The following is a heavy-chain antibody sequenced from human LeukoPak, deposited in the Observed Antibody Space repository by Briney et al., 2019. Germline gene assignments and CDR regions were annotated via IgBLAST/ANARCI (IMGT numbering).Heavy chain of an antibody. Sequence: SETLSLTCTVSGGSISSYYWSWIRQPPGKGLEWFGYIYYSGSTNYNPSLKSRVTISVDTSKNQFSLKLSSVTAADTAVYYCARMMRTTVVTPGAFDYWGQGTLVTVSS. J-gene: IGHJ4*02. V-gene: IGHV4-59*01. D-gene: IGHD4-23*01. CDR3: ARMMRTTVVTPGAFDY. CDR1: GGSISSYY. CDR2: IYYSGST.